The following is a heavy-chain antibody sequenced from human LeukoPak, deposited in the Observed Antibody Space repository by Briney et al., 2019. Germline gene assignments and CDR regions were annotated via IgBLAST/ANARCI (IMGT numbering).Heavy chain of an antibody. CDR1: GYSISSGYY. Sequence: PSETLSLXCVVSGYSISSGYYWGWIRQPPGKGLEWIGSGYHSGSTYYNPSLKSPVTISVDTSKNQFSLKLSSVTAADTAVYYCARQAPMAPDFDYWGQGTLVTVSS. CDR3: ARQAPMAPDFDY. CDR2: GYHSGST. V-gene: IGHV4-38-2*01. J-gene: IGHJ4*02. D-gene: IGHD3-10*01.